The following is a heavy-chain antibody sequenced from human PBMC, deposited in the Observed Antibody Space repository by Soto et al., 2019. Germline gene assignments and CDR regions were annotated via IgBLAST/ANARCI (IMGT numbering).Heavy chain of an antibody. CDR2: INHSVST. D-gene: IGHD3-10*01. CDR1: GGSCIDHY. Sequence: SETRALTGAVEGGSCIDHYGSWIRQPPGKGLEWIVEINHSVSTNYNPALKSRVTMSVDTSKNQFSLKLSSVPAADTAVYYCARDPEVHYYGSGRYGYYYHGMGVRAQRTTVTVSS. V-gene: IGHV4-34*01. CDR3: ARDPEVHYYGSGRYGYYYHGMGV. J-gene: IGHJ6*02.